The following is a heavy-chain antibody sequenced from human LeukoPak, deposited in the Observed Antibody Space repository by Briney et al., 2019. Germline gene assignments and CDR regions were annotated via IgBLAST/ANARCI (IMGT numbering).Heavy chain of an antibody. Sequence: GGSLRLSCAASGFTFSSYGMHWVRQAPGKGLEWVAVIWYDGSNKYYADSVKGRFTISRDNSKNTLYLQMNSLRAEDTAVYYYARDNPTVAGSFDYWGQGTLVTVSS. D-gene: IGHD6-19*01. CDR3: ARDNPTVAGSFDY. CDR1: GFTFSSYG. J-gene: IGHJ4*02. V-gene: IGHV3-33*01. CDR2: IWYDGSNK.